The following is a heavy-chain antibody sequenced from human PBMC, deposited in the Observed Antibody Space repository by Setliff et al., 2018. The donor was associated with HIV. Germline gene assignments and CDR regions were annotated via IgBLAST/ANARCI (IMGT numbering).Heavy chain of an antibody. CDR3: VTGEGLRF. CDR2: VDPEDDKT. J-gene: IGHJ4*02. CDR1: KYTFTDYY. Sequence: GASVKVSCKAYKYTFTDYYMHWVQQAPGKGLEWMGRVDPEDDKTIYAEKFQGRVTMTTATSSDTAYLYLSSLRSEDTAVYYCVTGEGLRFWGQGTLVTVSS. V-gene: IGHV1-69-2*01. D-gene: IGHD2-15*01.